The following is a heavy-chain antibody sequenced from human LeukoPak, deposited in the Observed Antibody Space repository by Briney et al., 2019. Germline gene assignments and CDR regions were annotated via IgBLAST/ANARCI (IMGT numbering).Heavy chain of an antibody. J-gene: IGHJ4*02. CDR2: INPNSGGT. D-gene: IGHD1-1*01. Sequence: GWINPNSGGTNYAQKFQGRVTMTRDTSISTAYMELSRLRSDDTAVYYCARALELERFDYWGQGTLVTVSS. V-gene: IGHV1-2*02. CDR3: ARALELERFDY.